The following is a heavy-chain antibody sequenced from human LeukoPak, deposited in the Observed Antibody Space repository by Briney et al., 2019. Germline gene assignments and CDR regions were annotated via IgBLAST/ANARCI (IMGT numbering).Heavy chain of an antibody. D-gene: IGHD5-12*01. Sequence: GGSLRLSCAASGFTFSSAAMTWVRQAPGKGLEWVSTITGSDDATYYADSVKGLFTISRDFSRNTVGLQMNSLRTEDTAIYYCAKGPQLYSGYHPDYWGQGTLVTVSS. J-gene: IGHJ4*02. CDR1: GFTFSSAA. CDR3: AKGPQLYSGYHPDY. CDR2: ITGSDDAT. V-gene: IGHV3-23*01.